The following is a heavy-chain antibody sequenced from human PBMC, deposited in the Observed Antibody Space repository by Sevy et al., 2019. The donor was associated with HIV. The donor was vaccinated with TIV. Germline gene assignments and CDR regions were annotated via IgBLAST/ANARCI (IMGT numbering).Heavy chain of an antibody. Sequence: GESLKISCEGSGFSFSRSPMHWVRQAPGKGLEWVAVISGTGSSTYYADSVKGRFTISRDNSKNTLYLQMNSLRDDDTAIYYCAKALNPALESMIEVIFRTLKGFDVWGQGTMVTVSS. V-gene: IGHV3-23*01. CDR3: AKALNPALESMIEVIFRTLKGFDV. D-gene: IGHD3-22*01. CDR2: ISGTGSST. CDR1: GFSFSRSP. J-gene: IGHJ3*01.